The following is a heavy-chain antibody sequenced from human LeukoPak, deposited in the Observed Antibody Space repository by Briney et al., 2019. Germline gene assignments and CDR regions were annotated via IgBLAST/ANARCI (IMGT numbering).Heavy chain of an antibody. Sequence: GESLKISFKGSGYSFTTYSIGWSAQMPGKGLEWMGIIYPGDSDTRYSPSFQGQVTISADKSISTAYLQWNNLKASDTGMYYCARSTSVRGVIPWGQGTLVTVSS. CDR3: ARSTSVRGVIP. V-gene: IGHV5-51*01. CDR1: GYSFTTYS. J-gene: IGHJ5*02. D-gene: IGHD3-10*02. CDR2: IYPGDSDT.